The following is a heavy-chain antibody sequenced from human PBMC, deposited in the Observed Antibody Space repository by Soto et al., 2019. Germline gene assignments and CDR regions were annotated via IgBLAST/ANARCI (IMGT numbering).Heavy chain of an antibody. D-gene: IGHD3-22*01. CDR2: IWYDGSNK. Sequence: PGGSLRLSCAASGFTFSSYGMHWVRQAPGKGLEWVAVIWYDGSNKYYADSVKGRFTISRDNSKNTLYLQMNSLRAEDTAVYYCARAFTDYDSSGYMGFWGQGTLVTVSS. V-gene: IGHV3-33*01. CDR3: ARAFTDYDSSGYMGF. CDR1: GFTFSSYG. J-gene: IGHJ4*02.